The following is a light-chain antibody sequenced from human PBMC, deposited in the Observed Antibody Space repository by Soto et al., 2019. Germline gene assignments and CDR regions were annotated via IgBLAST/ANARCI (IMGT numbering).Light chain of an antibody. CDR1: SSDVGGYNY. Sequence: QSALTQPPSASGSPGQSVTISCTGTSSDVGGYNYVSWYQQHPGKAPQLMIYEVSKRPSGVPDRFSGSKSGNTASLTVSGLQAEDEADYYCSSYAGRNNLGVFGTGTKVTLL. CDR3: SSYAGRNNLGV. V-gene: IGLV2-8*01. CDR2: EVS. J-gene: IGLJ1*01.